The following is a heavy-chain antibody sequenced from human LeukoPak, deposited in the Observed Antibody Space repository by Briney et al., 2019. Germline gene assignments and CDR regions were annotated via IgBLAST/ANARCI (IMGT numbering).Heavy chain of an antibody. CDR1: GYTFTGYY. Sequence: ASLKVSCKASGYTFTGYYMHWVRQAPGQGLEWMGWINPNSGGTNYAQKFQGRVTMTRDTSISTAYMELSRLRSDDTAVYYCARAGGSSSSYYYYYMDVWGKGTTVTVSS. V-gene: IGHV1-2*02. D-gene: IGHD6-6*01. CDR3: ARAGGSSSSYYYYYMDV. J-gene: IGHJ6*03. CDR2: INPNSGGT.